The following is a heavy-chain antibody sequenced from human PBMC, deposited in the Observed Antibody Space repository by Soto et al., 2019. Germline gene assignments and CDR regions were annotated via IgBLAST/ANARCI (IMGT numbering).Heavy chain of an antibody. D-gene: IGHD3-3*01. J-gene: IGHJ5*02. V-gene: IGHV4-39*01. Sequence: PSETLSLTCTVSGGSISSSSYYWGWIRKPPGKGLEWIGSIYYSGSTYYNPSLKSRVTISVDTSKNQFSLKLSSVTAADTAVYYCARHRSTYGGGFGVAYPLLGWFDPWGQGTLVTVSS. CDR2: IYYSGST. CDR3: ARHRSTYGGGFGVAYPLLGWFDP. CDR1: GGSISSSSYY.